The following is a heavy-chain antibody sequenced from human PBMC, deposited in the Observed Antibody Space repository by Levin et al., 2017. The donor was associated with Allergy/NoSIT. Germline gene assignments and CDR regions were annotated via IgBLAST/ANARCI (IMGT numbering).Heavy chain of an antibody. V-gene: IGHV1-69*13. CDR2: IIPIFGTA. CDR1: GGTFSSYA. D-gene: IGHD4-17*01. Sequence: ASVKVSCKASGGTFSSYAISWVRQAPGQGLEWMGGIIPIFGTANYAQKFQGRVTITADESTSTAYMELSSLRSEDTAVYYCARTLNYGDYVSDFDYWGQGTLVTVSS. CDR3: ARTLNYGDYVSDFDY. J-gene: IGHJ4*02.